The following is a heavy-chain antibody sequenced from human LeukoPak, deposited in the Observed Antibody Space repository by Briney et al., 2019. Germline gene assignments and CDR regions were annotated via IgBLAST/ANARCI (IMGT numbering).Heavy chain of an antibody. Sequence: PGRSLRLSCAASGFTFSSYGMHWVRQAPGKGLEWVAVISYDGSNKYYADSVKGRFTISRDNSKNTLYLQMNSLRAEDTAVYYCVSRDGYSYGLDYWGQGTPVTVSS. CDR1: GFTFSSYG. D-gene: IGHD5-18*01. V-gene: IGHV3-30*03. CDR3: VSRDGYSYGLDY. J-gene: IGHJ4*02. CDR2: ISYDGSNK.